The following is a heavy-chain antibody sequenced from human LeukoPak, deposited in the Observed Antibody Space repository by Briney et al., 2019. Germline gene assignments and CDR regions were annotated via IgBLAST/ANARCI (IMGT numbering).Heavy chain of an antibody. CDR1: GGSISSYY. D-gene: IGHD3-3*01. CDR2: IYYSGST. J-gene: IGHJ3*02. CDR3: AKSRDFWSKDAFDI. V-gene: IGHV4-59*01. Sequence: SETLSLTCTVPGGSISSYYWSWIRQPPGKGLEWIGYIYYSGSTNYNPSLKSRVTISVDTSKNQFSLKLSSVTAADTAVYYCAKSRDFWSKDAFDIWGQGTMVTVSS.